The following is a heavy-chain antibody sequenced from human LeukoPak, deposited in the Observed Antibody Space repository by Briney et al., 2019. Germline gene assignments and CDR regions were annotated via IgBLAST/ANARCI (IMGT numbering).Heavy chain of an antibody. Sequence: PSETLSLTCTVSGGSISSYYWSWVRQPPGKGLGWIWYIYYSGSTNYNPSLKSRVTISVDTSKNQFSLKLSSVTAADTAVYYCARARGITIFGVVIISGMDVWGQGTTVTVSS. CDR1: GGSISSYY. V-gene: IGHV4-59*01. D-gene: IGHD3-3*01. CDR3: ARARGITIFGVVIISGMDV. J-gene: IGHJ6*02. CDR2: IYYSGST.